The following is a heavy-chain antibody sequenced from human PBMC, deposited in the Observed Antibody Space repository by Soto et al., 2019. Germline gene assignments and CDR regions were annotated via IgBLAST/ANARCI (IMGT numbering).Heavy chain of an antibody. CDR3: ARLLQHNSGWYWLDY. CDR1: GGTFSSYA. V-gene: IGHV1-69*13. D-gene: IGHD6-19*01. Sequence: SVKVSCKASGGTFSSYAISWVRQAPGQGLEWMGGIIPIFGTANYAQKFKGRVTITADESTSTAYMDLSSLRSEDTAVYYCARLLQHNSGWYWLDYWGQGTLVTVSS. CDR2: IIPIFGTA. J-gene: IGHJ4*02.